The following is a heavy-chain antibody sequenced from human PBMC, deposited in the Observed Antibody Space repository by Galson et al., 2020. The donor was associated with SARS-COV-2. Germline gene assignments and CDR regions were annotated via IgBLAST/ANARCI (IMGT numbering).Heavy chain of an antibody. D-gene: IGHD5-18*01. Sequence: GESLKISCAASGFTFSSYEMNWVRQAPGKGLEWGSYISSRGSTIYYADSVKGRFTISRDNAKNSLYLQMNSLRAEETAVYYCARAVRRIQLWLRYNWFDPWGQGTLVTVSS. CDR3: ARAVRRIQLWLRYNWFDP. CDR1: GFTFSSYE. J-gene: IGHJ5*02. CDR2: ISSRGSTI. V-gene: IGHV3-48*03.